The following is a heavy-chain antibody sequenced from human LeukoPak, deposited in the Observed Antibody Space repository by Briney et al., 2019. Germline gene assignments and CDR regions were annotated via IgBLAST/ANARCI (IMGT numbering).Heavy chain of an antibody. D-gene: IGHD3-10*01. CDR1: GVSINSRSYY. V-gene: IGHV4-39*07. Sequence: PSETLSLTCTVSGVSINSRSYYWGWIRQPPGKGLEWIGSIYYSGSTYYNPSLKSRVTISIDTSKNQFSLELNSVTAADTAVYYCARGLTMVRGVISRYFDYWGQGTLVTVSS. CDR3: ARGLTMVRGVISRYFDY. J-gene: IGHJ4*02. CDR2: IYYSGST.